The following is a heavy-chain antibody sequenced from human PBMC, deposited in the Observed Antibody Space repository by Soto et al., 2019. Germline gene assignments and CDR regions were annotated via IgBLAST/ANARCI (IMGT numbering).Heavy chain of an antibody. CDR3: AKGVLPWLPGWFDP. CDR2: ISGSGGST. D-gene: IGHD3-10*01. V-gene: IGHV3-23*01. CDR1: GFTFSSYA. J-gene: IGHJ5*02. Sequence: GGSLRLSCAASGFTFSSYAMSWVRQPPGRGLEWVSAISGSGGSTYYEDYVNGRFTISRDNSKNTLYLRMNSLRAEDTAVYYCAKGVLPWLPGWFDPWGQGTLVTLSS.